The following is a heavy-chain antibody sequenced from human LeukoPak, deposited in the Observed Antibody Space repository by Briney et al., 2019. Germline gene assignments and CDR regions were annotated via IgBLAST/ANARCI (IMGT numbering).Heavy chain of an antibody. J-gene: IGHJ4*02. Sequence: GGSLRLSCAASGFTFSSNYMSWVRQAPGKGLEWVSAISGSGGSTYYADSVKGRFTISRDNSKNTLYLQMNSLRAEDTAVYYCAKLDFQHSSGWYDYWGQGTLVTVSS. CDR3: AKLDFQHSSGWYDY. D-gene: IGHD6-19*01. CDR1: GFTFSSNY. V-gene: IGHV3-23*01. CDR2: ISGSGGST.